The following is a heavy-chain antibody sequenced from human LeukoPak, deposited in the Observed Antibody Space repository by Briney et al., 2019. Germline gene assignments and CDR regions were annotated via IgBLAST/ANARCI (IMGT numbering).Heavy chain of an antibody. D-gene: IGHD3-10*01. Sequence: PSETLSLTCAVCGYSISRGYYWGWIRQPPGKGLECIGSIYHSGSTYYNPSLKSRVTISVDTSKNQFSLKLSSVTAADTAVYYCARQRHYYGLGSYLHAFDIWGQGTMVTVSS. CDR2: IYHSGST. CDR3: ARQRHYYGLGSYLHAFDI. CDR1: GYSISRGYY. J-gene: IGHJ3*02. V-gene: IGHV4-38-2*01.